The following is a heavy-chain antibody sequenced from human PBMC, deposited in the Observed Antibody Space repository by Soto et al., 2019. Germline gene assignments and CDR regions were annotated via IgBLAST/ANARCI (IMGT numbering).Heavy chain of an antibody. J-gene: IGHJ4*02. CDR3: ARSGDIVVVPAATRPYYFDY. D-gene: IGHD2-2*01. V-gene: IGHV4-34*01. CDR2: INHSGST. CDR1: GGSFSGYY. Sequence: VQLQQWGAGLLKPSETLSLTCAVYGGSFSGYYWSWIRQPPGQGLEWIGEINHSGSTNYNPSLKSRVTISVDTSKNQFSLKLSSVTAADTAVYYCARSGDIVVVPAATRPYYFDYWGQGTLVTVSS.